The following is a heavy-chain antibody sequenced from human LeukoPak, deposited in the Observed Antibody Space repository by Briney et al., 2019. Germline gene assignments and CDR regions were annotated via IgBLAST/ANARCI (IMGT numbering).Heavy chain of an antibody. D-gene: IGHD4-17*01. CDR2: FDPEDGET. V-gene: IGHV1-24*01. CDR1: GYTFTSYG. Sequence: ASVKVSCKASGYTFTSYGISWVRQAPGKGLEWMGGFDPEDGETIYAQKFQGRVTMTEDTSTDTAYMELSSLRSEDTAVYYCATTTVTTLWAFDIWGQGTMVTVSS. CDR3: ATTTVTTLWAFDI. J-gene: IGHJ3*02.